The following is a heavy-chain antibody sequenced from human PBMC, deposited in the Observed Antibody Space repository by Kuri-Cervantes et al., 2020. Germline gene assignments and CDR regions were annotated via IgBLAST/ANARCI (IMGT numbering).Heavy chain of an antibody. CDR3: ARGSYLNGYSSSWYSHPFDY. V-gene: IGHV3-33*08. CDR1: GFTFSSYG. J-gene: IGHJ4*02. CDR2: IWYDGSNK. Sequence: GGSLRLSCAASGFTFSSYGMHWVRQAPGKGLEWVAVIWYDGSNKYYADSVKGRFTISRDNSKNALYLQMGSLRAEDMAVYYCARGSYLNGYSSSWYSHPFDYWGQGTLVTVSS. D-gene: IGHD6-13*01.